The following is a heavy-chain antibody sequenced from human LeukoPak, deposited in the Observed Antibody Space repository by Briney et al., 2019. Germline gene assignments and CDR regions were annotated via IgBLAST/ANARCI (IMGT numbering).Heavy chain of an antibody. V-gene: IGHV3-21*01. CDR3: ATSDDLWSGMDN. CDR1: GFAFSTSS. CDR2: ISSSSSYI. D-gene: IGHD3-3*01. J-gene: IGHJ4*02. Sequence: GGSLRLSCAVSGFAFSTSSMNWVRQAPGKGLEWVSSISSSSSYIYYADSVRGRFTISRDNAKNSLYLQMDSLRAEDTAVYYCATSDDLWSGMDNWGQGTLVTVSS.